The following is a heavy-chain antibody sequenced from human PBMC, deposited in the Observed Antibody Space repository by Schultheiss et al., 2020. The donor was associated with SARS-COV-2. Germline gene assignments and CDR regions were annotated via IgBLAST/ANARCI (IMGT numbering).Heavy chain of an antibody. CDR1: GDSISSSY. CDR3: ARALYSRMDV. D-gene: IGHD5-18*01. Sequence: SETLSLTCTVSGDSISSSYWSWIRQPAGKGLEWIGYIYYSGSTNYNPSLKSRVTISVDTSKNQFSLKLSSVTAADTAVYYCARALYSRMDVWGQGTTVTVSS. J-gene: IGHJ6*02. CDR2: IYYSGST. V-gene: IGHV4-59*01.